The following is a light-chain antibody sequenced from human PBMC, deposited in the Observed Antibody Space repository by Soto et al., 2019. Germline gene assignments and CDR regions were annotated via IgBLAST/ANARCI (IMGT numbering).Light chain of an antibody. CDR3: HQYNNWPLT. Sequence: EIVMTQSPATLSVSPMEIAALSFRSSQNIRNNLAWYQQKPGQAPRLLFSDTSTRATTVPARFNGSGSGTEFSLAISNLQSEDFAVYYCHQYNNWPLTFGGGTKVDIK. V-gene: IGKV3-15*01. J-gene: IGKJ4*01. CDR1: QNIRNN. CDR2: DTS.